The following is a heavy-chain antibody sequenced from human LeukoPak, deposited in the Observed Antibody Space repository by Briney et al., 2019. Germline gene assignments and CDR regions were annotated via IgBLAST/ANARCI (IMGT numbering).Heavy chain of an antibody. Sequence: GGSLRLSCAASGFTFSSYGMHWVRQAPGKGLEWVAVMWYDGSNKYSTDSVKGRFTISRDNSKNTLYLQMNSLRAEDTAVYYCAREFDAFDIWGQGTMVTVSS. CDR1: GFTFSSYG. J-gene: IGHJ3*02. CDR3: AREFDAFDI. V-gene: IGHV3-33*01. CDR2: MWYDGSNK.